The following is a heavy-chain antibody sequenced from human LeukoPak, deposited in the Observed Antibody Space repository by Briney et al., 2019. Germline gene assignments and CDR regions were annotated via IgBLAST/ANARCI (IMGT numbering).Heavy chain of an antibody. Sequence: SGGSLRLSCAASGFTFSSYYMNWVRQAPGKGLEWVSSISRSGNYTYYADSVKGRFTISRDNAKNSLYLQMNSQRAEDTAVYYCTRVSYADGGYFDYWGQGTLVTVSS. CDR1: GFTFSSYY. V-gene: IGHV3-21*01. CDR2: ISRSGNYT. J-gene: IGHJ4*02. CDR3: TRVSYADGGYFDY. D-gene: IGHD3-16*01.